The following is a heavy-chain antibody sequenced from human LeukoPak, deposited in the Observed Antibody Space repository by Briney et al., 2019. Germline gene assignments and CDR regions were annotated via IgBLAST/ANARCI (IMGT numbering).Heavy chain of an antibody. D-gene: IGHD3-3*01. Sequence: SETLSLTCAVYGGSFSGYYWSWIRQPPGKGLEWIGEINHSGSTNYNPSLKSRVTISVDTSKNQFSLKLSSVTAADTAVYYCARNNYYDFWSGPRYYYYMDVWGNGTTVTVSS. J-gene: IGHJ6*03. CDR1: GGSFSGYY. CDR3: ARNNYYDFWSGPRYYYYMDV. CDR2: INHSGST. V-gene: IGHV4-34*01.